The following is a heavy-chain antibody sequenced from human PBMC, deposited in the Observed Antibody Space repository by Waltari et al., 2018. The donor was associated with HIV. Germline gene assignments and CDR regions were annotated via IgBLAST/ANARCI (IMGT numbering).Heavy chain of an antibody. CDR2: INASGNNT. V-gene: IGHV3-23*01. CDR3: ANPYDTSGYFYDY. J-gene: IGHJ4*02. CDR1: GFTFSSYA. D-gene: IGHD3-22*01. Sequence: EVQLLESGGDLVQPGGSLRLSCAASGFTFSSYAMPWVCEAPGTGLEWVSVINASGNNTYYTNSVKGRFTVSRDNSKNTLYLQMHSLRAEDTAVYYCANPYDTSGYFYDYWGPGTLVTVSS.